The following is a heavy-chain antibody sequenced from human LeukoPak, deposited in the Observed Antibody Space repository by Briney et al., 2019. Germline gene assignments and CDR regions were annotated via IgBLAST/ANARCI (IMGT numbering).Heavy chain of an antibody. V-gene: IGHV4-4*07. J-gene: IGHJ2*01. CDR3: ARDELGGDYALHWYFDL. CDR2: IYTSGST. D-gene: IGHD4-17*01. CDR1: GGSISSYY. Sequence: SETLSLTCTVSGGSISSYYRSWIRQPAGKGLEWIGRIYTSGSTNYNPSLKSRVTMSVDTSKNQFSLKLSSVTAADTAVYYCARDELGGDYALHWYFDLWGRGTLVTVSS.